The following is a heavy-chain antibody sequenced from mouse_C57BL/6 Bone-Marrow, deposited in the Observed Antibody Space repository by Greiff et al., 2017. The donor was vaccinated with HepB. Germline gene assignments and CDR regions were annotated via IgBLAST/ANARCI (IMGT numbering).Heavy chain of an antibody. CDR2: IDPSDSYT. CDR1: GYTFTSYW. J-gene: IGHJ2*01. CDR3: ARWGYPDY. V-gene: IGHV1-59*01. Sequence: QVQLQQPGAELVRPGTSVKLSCKASGYTFTSYWMHWVKQRPGQGLEWIGVIDPSDSYTNYNQQFKGKATLTVDTASSTAYMQLSSLTSEDSAVYYCARWGYPDYWGQGTTLTVSS. D-gene: IGHD2-2*01.